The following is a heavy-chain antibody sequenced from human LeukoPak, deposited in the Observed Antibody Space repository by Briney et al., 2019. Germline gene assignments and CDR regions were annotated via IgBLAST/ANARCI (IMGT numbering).Heavy chain of an antibody. V-gene: IGHV4-39*01. D-gene: IGHD6-19*01. J-gene: IGHJ4*02. CDR2: IYYSGSA. CDR1: GGSISSSSYY. CDR3: ASKPPMFSSGWYR. Sequence: PSETLSLTCTVSGGSISSSSYYWGWIRQPPGKGLEWIGSIYYSGSAYYNPSLESRVTISVDTSKNQFSLKLSSVTAADTAVYYCASKPPMFSSGWYRWGQGTLVTVSS.